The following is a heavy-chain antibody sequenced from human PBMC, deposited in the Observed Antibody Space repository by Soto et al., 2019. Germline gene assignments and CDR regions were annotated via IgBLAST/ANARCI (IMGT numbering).Heavy chain of an antibody. V-gene: IGHV3-74*01. CDR3: ARVKNHRDSWTFDY. J-gene: IGHJ4*02. CDR2: INSDASST. D-gene: IGHD6-13*01. Sequence: EVQLVESGGGLVQPGGSLRLSCAASGFIFSNYWMHWVRQVPGEGLVWVSRINSDASSTTYADSVKGRFTISRDNAKNTLFLQMKSLRADDTAVYYCARVKNHRDSWTFDYWGQGTLVTVSS. CDR1: GFIFSNYW.